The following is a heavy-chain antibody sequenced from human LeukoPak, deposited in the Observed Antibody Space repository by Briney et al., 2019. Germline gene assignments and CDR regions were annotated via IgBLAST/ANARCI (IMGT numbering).Heavy chain of an antibody. CDR3: ARDSIAAAPYGMDV. CDR2: IKQDGSEK. Sequence: GGSLRLSCAASGFTFSSYAMSWVRQAPGKGLEWVANIKQDGSEKYYVDSVKGRFTISRDNAKNSLYLQMNSLRAEDTAVYYCARDSIAAAPYGMDVWGQGTTVTVSS. D-gene: IGHD6-13*01. CDR1: GFTFSSYA. J-gene: IGHJ6*02. V-gene: IGHV3-7*01.